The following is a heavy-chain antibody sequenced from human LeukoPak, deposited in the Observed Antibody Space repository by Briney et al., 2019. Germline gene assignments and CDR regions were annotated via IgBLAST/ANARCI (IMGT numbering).Heavy chain of an antibody. Sequence: KPSETLSLTCAVYGGSFSGYYWSWIRQPPGKGLEWIGEINHSGSTNYNPSLKSRVTISVDTSKNQFSLKLSSVTAADTAVYYCARGDSSGYYDDYWGQGTLVTVSS. CDR2: INHSGST. J-gene: IGHJ4*02. CDR3: ARGDSSGYYDDY. D-gene: IGHD3-22*01. V-gene: IGHV4-34*01. CDR1: GGSFSGYY.